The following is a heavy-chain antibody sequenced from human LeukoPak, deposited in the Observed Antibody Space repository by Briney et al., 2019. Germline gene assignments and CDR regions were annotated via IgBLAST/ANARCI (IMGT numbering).Heavy chain of an antibody. CDR2: VNDGGST. J-gene: IGHJ3*01. CDR3: ARKGFVESTGWRGAFDV. V-gene: IGHV4-34*01. Sequence: PSETLSLTCDVYRGSFSGYFWSWIRQTPGKGLEWIGEVNDGGSTNNSPSLKSRVTISVAVSKTQFSLKLTSVTAADTAVYYCARKGFVESTGWRGAFDVWGQGTMVTVSS. CDR1: RGSFSGYF. D-gene: IGHD3-9*01.